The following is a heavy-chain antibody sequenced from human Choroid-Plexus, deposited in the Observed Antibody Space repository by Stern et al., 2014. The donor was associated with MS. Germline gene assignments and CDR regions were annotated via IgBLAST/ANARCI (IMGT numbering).Heavy chain of an antibody. CDR1: GFTFSNFC. CDR3: AKDRQWSTYFFDY. CDR2: ISYDGSDK. V-gene: IGHV3-30*18. Sequence: VQLVESGGGVAQPGRPLILSCAASGFTFSNFCMHWVRQAPGKGLVWVALISYDGSDKYYADSVKGRFTMFRDNSKNTLYMHMNSLRAEDTAVYYCAKDRQWSTYFFDYWGQGSLVTVSS. J-gene: IGHJ4*02. D-gene: IGHD2-15*01.